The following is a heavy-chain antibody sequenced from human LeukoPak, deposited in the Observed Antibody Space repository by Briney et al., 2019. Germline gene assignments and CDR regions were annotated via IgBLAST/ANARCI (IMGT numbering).Heavy chain of an antibody. CDR1: GFTFSSYA. D-gene: IGHD1-26*01. Sequence: GGSLRLSCAASGFTFSSYAMSWVRQAPGKGLEWVSAISGSGTSIYYADSVKGRFTISRDNSKNTLYLQMNSLRAEDTAVYYCAKAVVGATPNFDYWGQGTLVTVSS. CDR2: ISGSGTSI. CDR3: AKAVVGATPNFDY. V-gene: IGHV3-23*01. J-gene: IGHJ4*02.